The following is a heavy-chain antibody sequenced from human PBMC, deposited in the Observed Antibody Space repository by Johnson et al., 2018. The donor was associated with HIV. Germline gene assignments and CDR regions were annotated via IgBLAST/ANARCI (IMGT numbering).Heavy chain of an antibody. V-gene: IGHV3-11*01. Sequence: VQLVESGGGLVQPGGSLRLSCAASGFTFSDYYMSWIRQAPGKGLEWVSYISSSGSTIYYADSVKGRFTISRDNAKNSLYLQMNSLRAEDTALYYCVRGYYYDSSGYPDYDAFDIWGQGTMVTVSS. D-gene: IGHD3-22*01. CDR2: ISSSGSTI. J-gene: IGHJ3*02. CDR1: GFTFSDYY. CDR3: VRGYYYDSSGYPDYDAFDI.